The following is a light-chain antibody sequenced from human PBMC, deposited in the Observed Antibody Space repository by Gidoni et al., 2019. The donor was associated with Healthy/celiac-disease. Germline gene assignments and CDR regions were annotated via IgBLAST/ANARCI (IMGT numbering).Light chain of an antibody. V-gene: IGKV3-15*01. CDR1: QSVSSN. CDR2: GAS. CDR3: QQYNNWLRGT. Sequence: EIVMTQSPATLSVSPGERATLSCRASQSVSSNLAWYQQKPGQAPRLLISGASTRATGIPARFSGSWSGTEFTLTISSLQSEDFAVYYCQQYNNWLRGTFXQXTKVXIK. J-gene: IGKJ1*01.